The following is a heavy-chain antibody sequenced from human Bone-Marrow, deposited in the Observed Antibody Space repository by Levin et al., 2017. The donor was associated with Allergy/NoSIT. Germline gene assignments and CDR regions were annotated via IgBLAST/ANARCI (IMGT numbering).Heavy chain of an antibody. V-gene: IGHV3-21*01. Sequence: GESLKISCAASGFTFSSYSMNWVRQAPGKGLEWVSSISSSSSYIYYADSVKGRFTISRDNAKNSLYLQMNSLRAEDTAVYYCARDIRQQLTYYYYGMDVWGQGTTVTVSS. D-gene: IGHD6-13*01. J-gene: IGHJ6*02. CDR3: ARDIRQQLTYYYYGMDV. CDR1: GFTFSSYS. CDR2: ISSSSSYI.